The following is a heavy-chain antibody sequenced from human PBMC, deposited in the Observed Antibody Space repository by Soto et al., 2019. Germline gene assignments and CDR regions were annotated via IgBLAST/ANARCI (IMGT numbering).Heavy chain of an antibody. J-gene: IGHJ4*02. V-gene: IGHV1-8*01. CDR2: INPNTGYS. Sequence: QVQLVQSGAAMKKPGASVKVSCKASGYTFTSYDINWVGQATGQGLEWMGWINPNTGYSDYAQNFQGRVTMTGNTSITTAYMELSSLRSEDTAVYYCVRGRVMITFGVVIVIDYWGQGSPVTVSS. CDR3: VRGRVMITFGVVIVIDY. CDR1: GYTFTSYD. D-gene: IGHD3-16*02.